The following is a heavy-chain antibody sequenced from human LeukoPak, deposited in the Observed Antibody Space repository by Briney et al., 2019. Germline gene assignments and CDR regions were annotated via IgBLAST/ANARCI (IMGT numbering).Heavy chain of an antibody. CDR3: AALSITMKKQIDY. J-gene: IGHJ4*02. Sequence: ASVKVSCKASGFTFTSSAVQWVRQARGQRLEWIGWIVVGSGNTNYAQKFQERVTITRDMSTSTAYMELSSLRSEDTAVYYCAALSITMKKQIDYWGQGTLATVSS. CDR1: GFTFTSSA. D-gene: IGHD3-22*01. V-gene: IGHV1-58*01. CDR2: IVVGSGNT.